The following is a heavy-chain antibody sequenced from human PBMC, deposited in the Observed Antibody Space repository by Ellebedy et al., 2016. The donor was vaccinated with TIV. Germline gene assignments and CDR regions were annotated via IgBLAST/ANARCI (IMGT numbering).Heavy chain of an antibody. J-gene: IGHJ4*02. Sequence: MPSETLSLTCAVSGVSISSSNWWTWVRQPPGKGPEWIGEVSHAGYTNYNPSLRSRVSMSVDMSNNQFSLKLSSVTAADTAVYYCARGKFAAAGIDYWGQGTLVTVSS. D-gene: IGHD6-13*01. CDR1: GVSISSSNW. V-gene: IGHV4-4*02. CDR2: VSHAGYT. CDR3: ARGKFAAAGIDY.